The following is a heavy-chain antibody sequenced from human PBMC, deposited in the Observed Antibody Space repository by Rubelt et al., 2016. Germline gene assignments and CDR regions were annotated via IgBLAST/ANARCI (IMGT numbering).Heavy chain of an antibody. J-gene: IGHJ6*02. D-gene: IGHD4-17*01. V-gene: IGHV3-21*01. Sequence: GKGLEWVSSIIISSSFIYYADSVKGRFTISRDNAKNSLYLQMNSLRAEATSVYYCARMMSMTTVTTSDYYGMDVWGQGTTVTVSS. CDR3: ARMMSMTTVTTSDYYGMDV. CDR2: IIISSSFI.